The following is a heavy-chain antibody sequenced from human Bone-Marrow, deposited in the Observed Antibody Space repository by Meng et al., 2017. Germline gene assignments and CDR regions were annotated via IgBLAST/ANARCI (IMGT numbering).Heavy chain of an antibody. CDR1: GFTFSNFG. J-gene: IGHJ4*02. CDR2: IWFDGSYQ. V-gene: IGHV3-33*06. CDR3: AKDGPFDY. Sequence: VQVVGAGGGVVQPGRSLRLSCAASGFTFSNFGMHWVRQGPGKGLEWVAMIWFDGSYQHYADSVKGRFTISRDNSKNTLYLQMNSLRAEDTAVYYCAKDGPFDYWGQGTLVTVSS.